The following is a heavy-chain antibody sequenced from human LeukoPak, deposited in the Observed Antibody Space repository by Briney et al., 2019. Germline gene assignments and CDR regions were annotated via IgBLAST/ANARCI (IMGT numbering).Heavy chain of an antibody. CDR1: GGSLSGYA. CDR3: ARHGWHSWYFDL. D-gene: IGHD6-19*01. J-gene: IGHJ2*01. Sequence: SETLSLTCAVYGGSLSGYAWSWIRQPPGKGLEWIGEINQRRSPKYNPSLESRVTISVDTSKNQFSLKLSSVTAAGTAVFYCARHGWHSWYFDLWGRGTLVTVSS. CDR2: INQRRSP. V-gene: IGHV4-34*01.